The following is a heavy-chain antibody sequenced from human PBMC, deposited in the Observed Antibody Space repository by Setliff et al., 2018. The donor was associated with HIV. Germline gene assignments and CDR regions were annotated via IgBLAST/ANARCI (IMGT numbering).Heavy chain of an antibody. V-gene: IGHV4-59*11. Sequence: PSETLSLTCTVSGGSISSHSWSWIRQTPGKGLEWIGYIYYSGRTNHNPSLKSRVTISVDTSKNQFSLKLTSVTAADTAVYYCARGRPDDSVGFGYWGQGTLVTV. J-gene: IGHJ4*02. D-gene: IGHD3-22*01. CDR1: GGSISSHS. CDR2: IYYSGRT. CDR3: ARGRPDDSVGFGY.